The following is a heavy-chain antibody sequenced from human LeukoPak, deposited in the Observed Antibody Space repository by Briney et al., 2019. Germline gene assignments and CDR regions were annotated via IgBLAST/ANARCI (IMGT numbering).Heavy chain of an antibody. V-gene: IGHV3-23*01. CDR1: EFDFTSHA. Sequence: GGSLRLSCAASEFDFTSHAMTWVRQAPGKGLEWVSAISGSGGSTYYADSVKGRFTISRDNSKNTLYLQMNSLRAEDTAVYYCANQADIVGEYYFDYWGQGTLVTVSS. CDR2: ISGSGGST. J-gene: IGHJ4*02. CDR3: ANQADIVGEYYFDY. D-gene: IGHD1-26*01.